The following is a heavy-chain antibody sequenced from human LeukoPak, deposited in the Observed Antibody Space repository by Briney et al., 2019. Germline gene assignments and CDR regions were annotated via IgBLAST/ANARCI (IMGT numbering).Heavy chain of an antibody. CDR1: GFTFSSYA. Sequence: GGSLRLSCAASGFTFSSYAVSWVRQVPGKGPEWVSSMSGSGSSTDYADSVKGRFTISRDNSKNTLYLQMNSLRAEDTALYYCAKDAQGLVRGGIYFDFWGQGSLVTVSS. CDR2: MSGSGSST. V-gene: IGHV3-23*01. CDR3: AKDAQGLVRGGIYFDF. D-gene: IGHD6-19*01. J-gene: IGHJ4*02.